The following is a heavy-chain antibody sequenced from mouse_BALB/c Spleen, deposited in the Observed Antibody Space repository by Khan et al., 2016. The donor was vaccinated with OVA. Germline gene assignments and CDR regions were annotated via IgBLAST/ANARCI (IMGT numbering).Heavy chain of an antibody. D-gene: IGHD2-10*01. V-gene: IGHV2-6-5*01. CDR3: AKPFYAHYFAMDY. CDR2: IWGGGST. Sequence: QMQLEESGLGLVAPSQSLSITCTVSGFSLTDYGVSWIRQPPGKGLEWLGVIWGGGSTYYNSALKSRLSISKDNSKSQVFLKMNSLQTDDTAMYYCAKPFYAHYFAMDYWGQGTSVTVSS. CDR1: GFSLTDYG. J-gene: IGHJ4*01.